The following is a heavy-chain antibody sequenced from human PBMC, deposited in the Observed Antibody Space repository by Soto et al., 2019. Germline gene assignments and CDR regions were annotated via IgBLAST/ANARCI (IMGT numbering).Heavy chain of an antibody. CDR1: GFSLSTLGAG. J-gene: IGHJ3*01. CDR3: AHTQLTTGANAFDV. CDR2: IYWDDDR. V-gene: IGHV2-5*02. Sequence: QITLKESGPTLVKPTQVLTLTCSFSGFSLSTLGAGVGWVRQPPGKALEWLALIYWDDDRQYSPSLKTRLTTTKDPSKNQVVLTLTNMDPVDTGTYFCAHTQLTTGANAFDVWGQGTIVTVSS. D-gene: IGHD1-1*01.